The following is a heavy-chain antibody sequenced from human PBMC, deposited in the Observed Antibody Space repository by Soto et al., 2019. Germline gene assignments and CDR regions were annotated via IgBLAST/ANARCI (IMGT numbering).Heavy chain of an antibody. J-gene: IGHJ4*02. CDR1: GYTFTTYP. V-gene: IGHV1-3*01. Sequence: GASVKVSCKASGYTFTTYPIHWVRQAPGQRLEWMGWVNAANGNTEYSQKLQGRVTITRDTSASTVYMELSSLRSEDTAVYYCAREVVAATGRSDDHWGQGTLVTVSS. CDR3: AREVVAATGRSDDH. D-gene: IGHD6-13*01. CDR2: VNAANGNT.